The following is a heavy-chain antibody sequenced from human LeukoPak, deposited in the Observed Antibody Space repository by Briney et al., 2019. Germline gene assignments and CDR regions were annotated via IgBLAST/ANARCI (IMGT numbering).Heavy chain of an antibody. D-gene: IGHD2-2*01. CDR3: ARGIVVPAADYYYYMDV. CDR1: GFTFSSYS. Sequence: SGGSLRLSCAASGFTFSSYSMNWVRQAPGKGLEWVSGINWNGGSTGYADSVKGRFTISRDNAKNSLYLQMNSLRAEDTALYYCARGIVVPAADYYYYMDVWGKGTTVTVSS. V-gene: IGHV3-20*04. CDR2: INWNGGST. J-gene: IGHJ6*03.